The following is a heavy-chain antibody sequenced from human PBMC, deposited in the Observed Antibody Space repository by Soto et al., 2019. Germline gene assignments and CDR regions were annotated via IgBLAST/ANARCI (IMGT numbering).Heavy chain of an antibody. CDR1: GDSLTLGGHY. D-gene: IGHD6-13*01. J-gene: IGHJ3*01. CDR3: ARGGAGLDL. V-gene: IGHV4-31*03. CDR2: IYHSGST. Sequence: QVHLQESGPGLLKPSQTLSLTCSVSGDSLTLGGHYWTWIRQHPGKGLEWIGYIYHSGSTYYSPSLQSRVTISVATSDNKFSLKLTSVTVADTAVYYCARGGAGLDLWGQGKLVTVSS.